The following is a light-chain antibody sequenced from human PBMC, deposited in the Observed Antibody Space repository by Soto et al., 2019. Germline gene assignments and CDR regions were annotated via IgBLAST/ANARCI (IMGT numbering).Light chain of an antibody. CDR1: ALPKKY. CDR3: LSADSSGTSPGV. J-gene: IGLJ1*01. Sequence: SYELTQPPSVSVSLGQMARITCSGEALPKKYAYWYQQKPGQFPVLVIYKDSERPSGIPERFSGSSSGTIVTLTISGVQAEDEADYYCLSADSSGTSPGVFGTGTKVTVL. V-gene: IGLV3-16*01. CDR2: KDS.